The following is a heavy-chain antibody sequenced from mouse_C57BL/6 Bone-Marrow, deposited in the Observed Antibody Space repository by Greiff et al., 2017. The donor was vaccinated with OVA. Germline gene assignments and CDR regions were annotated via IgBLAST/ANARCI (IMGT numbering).Heavy chain of an antibody. J-gene: IGHJ3*01. D-gene: IGHD2-4*01. Sequence: VQLQQSGPELAKPGASVKIPCKASGYTFTDYNMDWVKQSHGKSLEWIGDINSNNGGTIYNQKFKGKATLTVDKSSSAAYMELRSLTSEGTAVYYDARGGYYDYDGRAWFAYWGRGTLVTVSA. V-gene: IGHV1-18*01. CDR1: GYTFTDYN. CDR2: INSNNGGT. CDR3: ARGGYYDYDGRAWFAY.